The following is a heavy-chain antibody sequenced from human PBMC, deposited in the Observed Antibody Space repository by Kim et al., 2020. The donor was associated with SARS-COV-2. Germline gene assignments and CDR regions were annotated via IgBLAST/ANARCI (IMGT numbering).Heavy chain of an antibody. CDR2: MNPNSGNT. V-gene: IGHV1-8*01. Sequence: ASVKVSCKASGYTFTSYDINWVRQATGQGLEWMGWMNPNSGNTGYAQKFQGRVTMTRNTSISTAYMELSSLRSEDKAVYYCARGPPTHYDILTGYRYYYGMDVWGQGTTVTVSS. D-gene: IGHD3-9*01. J-gene: IGHJ6*02. CDR1: GYTFTSYD. CDR3: ARGPPTHYDILTGYRYYYGMDV.